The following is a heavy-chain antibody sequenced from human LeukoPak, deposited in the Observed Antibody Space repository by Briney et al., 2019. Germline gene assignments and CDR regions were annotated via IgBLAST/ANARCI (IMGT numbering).Heavy chain of an antibody. CDR2: IYPGDSDT. V-gene: IGHV5-51*01. Sequence: GESLKISCQASGYSFTSYWIGWVRQMPGKGLEWMGIIYPGDSDTRYSPSFQGQVTISADKSISTAYLQWSSLKASDTAMYYCASRYYDFWSGYNYWGQGTLVTVSS. J-gene: IGHJ4*02. CDR3: ASRYYDFWSGYNY. D-gene: IGHD3-3*01. CDR1: GYSFTSYW.